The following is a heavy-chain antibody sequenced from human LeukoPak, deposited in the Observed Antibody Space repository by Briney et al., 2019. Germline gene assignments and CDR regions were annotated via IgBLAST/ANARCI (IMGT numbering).Heavy chain of an antibody. Sequence: ASVKVSCKASGYTFTGYYMHWVRQAPGQGLEWMGWINPNSGGTNYAQKFQGRVTMTRDTSISTAYMELRSLRSDDTAVYYCARVALGRTGTTSFDYWGQGTLVTVSS. V-gene: IGHV1-2*02. D-gene: IGHD1-1*01. J-gene: IGHJ4*02. CDR2: INPNSGGT. CDR3: ARVALGRTGTTSFDY. CDR1: GYTFTGYY.